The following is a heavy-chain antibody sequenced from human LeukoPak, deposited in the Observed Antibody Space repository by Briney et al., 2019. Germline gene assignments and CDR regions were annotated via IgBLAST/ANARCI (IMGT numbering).Heavy chain of an antibody. CDR1: GGSISTYY. Sequence: SETLSLTCTVSGGSISTYYWSWIRQPAGKGLEWIGRIHSSGTTHYNPSLRSRVTLSIDTSKNQFSLKLSSVTTADTAVYYCGRLNLPAVSGAFDYWGQGTLVTVSS. CDR2: IHSSGTT. D-gene: IGHD2-2*01. V-gene: IGHV4-4*07. CDR3: GRLNLPAVSGAFDY. J-gene: IGHJ4*02.